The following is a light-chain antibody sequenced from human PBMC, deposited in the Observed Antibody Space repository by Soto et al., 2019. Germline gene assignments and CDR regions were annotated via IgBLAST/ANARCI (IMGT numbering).Light chain of an antibody. V-gene: IGKV3-15*01. CDR1: QSVNSH. CDR3: QQYDNWPQT. J-gene: IGKJ1*01. Sequence: EIVMTQSPASLSVSPGERVTLSCRASQSVNSHLAWYQQKPGQAPRLLIYGASTRATGIPARFSGRGSGTEFTLTISSLQSVDFAVYYCQQYDNWPQTFGQGTKVDIK. CDR2: GAS.